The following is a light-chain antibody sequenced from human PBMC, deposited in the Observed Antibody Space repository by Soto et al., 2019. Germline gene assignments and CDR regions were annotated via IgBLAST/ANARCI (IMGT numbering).Light chain of an antibody. V-gene: IGLV1-40*01. CDR1: SSNVGAGYD. Sequence: QSVLTQPPSVLGAPGQRVTISCTGSSSNVGAGYDVHWYQQIPGTAPKLLIYGNNNRPSGVPDRFSGAKSGASASLAISGHQPEDDADYYCQSYDEIVNKVFGTGTKVTVL. J-gene: IGLJ1*01. CDR3: QSYDEIVNKV. CDR2: GNN.